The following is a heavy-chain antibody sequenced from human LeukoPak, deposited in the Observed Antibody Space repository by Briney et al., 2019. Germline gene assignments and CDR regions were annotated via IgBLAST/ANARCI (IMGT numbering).Heavy chain of an antibody. CDR2: IRGDGSNK. J-gene: IGHJ3*02. CDR3: AKPTSGYSSSWNAFDI. D-gene: IGHD6-13*01. Sequence: GGSLRLSCAASGFTFSSHGMHWVRQAPGKGLEWVAFIRGDGSNKYYADSVKGRFTISRDNSKNTLYLQMNSLRAEDTAVYYCAKPTSGYSSSWNAFDIWGQGTMVTVSS. V-gene: IGHV3-30*02. CDR1: GFTFSSHG.